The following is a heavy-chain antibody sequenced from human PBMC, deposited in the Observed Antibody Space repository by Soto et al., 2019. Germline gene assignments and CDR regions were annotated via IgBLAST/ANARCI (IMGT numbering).Heavy chain of an antibody. Sequence: GGSLRLSCAASGFTFSSDWMSWVRQAPGKGLEWVANIKEDGSKTYYVDSVKGRFTISRDNAKNSLYLQMNSLRAEDTAVYYCARDWEYSSGWYVAFDIWGQGTMVTVSS. CDR3: ARDWEYSSGWYVAFDI. CDR2: IKEDGSKT. D-gene: IGHD6-19*01. J-gene: IGHJ3*02. CDR1: GFTFSSDW. V-gene: IGHV3-7*01.